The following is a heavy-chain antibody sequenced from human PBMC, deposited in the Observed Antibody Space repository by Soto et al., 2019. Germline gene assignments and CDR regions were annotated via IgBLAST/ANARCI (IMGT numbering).Heavy chain of an antibody. CDR1: GFTFSSYA. J-gene: IGHJ6*02. Sequence: GGSLRLSCAASGFTFSSYAMSWVRQAPGKGLEWVSAISGSGGSTYYADSVKGRFTISRDNSKNTLYLQMNSLRAEDTAVYYCARVGTSSYYYSYGMDFWGQGTMVTVSS. V-gene: IGHV3-23*01. CDR2: ISGSGGST. CDR3: ARVGTSSYYYSYGMDF. D-gene: IGHD2-2*01.